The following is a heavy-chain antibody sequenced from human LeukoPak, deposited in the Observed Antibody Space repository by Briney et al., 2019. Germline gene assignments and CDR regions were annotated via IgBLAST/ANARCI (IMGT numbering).Heavy chain of an antibody. CDR3: ARPGIAAAGTAFDY. Sequence: SETLSLTCTVSGGSISSSSYYWGWIRQPPGKGLEWIGSIYYSGSTYYNPSLKSRVTISVDTSKNQFSPKLSSVTAADTAVYYCARPGIAAAGTAFDYWGQGTLVTVSS. J-gene: IGHJ4*02. V-gene: IGHV4-39*01. CDR2: IYYSGST. D-gene: IGHD6-13*01. CDR1: GGSISSSSYY.